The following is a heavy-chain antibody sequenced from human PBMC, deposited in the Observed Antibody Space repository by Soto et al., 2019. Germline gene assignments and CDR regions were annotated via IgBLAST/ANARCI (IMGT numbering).Heavy chain of an antibody. J-gene: IGHJ6*02. V-gene: IGHV1-3*01. CDR2: INAGNGNT. CDR1: GYTFTSYT. CDR3: AGDKVGSSSLYYYYGMDV. D-gene: IGHD6-6*01. Sequence: ASVKVSCKASGYTFTSYTMHWVRQAPGQRLEWMGWINAGNGNTKYSQKFQGRVTITRDTSASTAYMELSSLRSEDTAVYYCAGDKVGSSSLYYYYGMDVWGQGTTVTVSS.